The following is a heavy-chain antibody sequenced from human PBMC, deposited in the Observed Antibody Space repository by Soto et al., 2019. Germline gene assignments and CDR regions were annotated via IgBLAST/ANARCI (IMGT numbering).Heavy chain of an antibody. J-gene: IGHJ4*02. D-gene: IGHD5-12*01. CDR3: ARDGRVGGYPGFDY. CDR1: GGSISSNY. Sequence: SETLSLTCTVSGGSISSNYWSWIRQPAGKGLEWIGRIYTSGSTNYNPSLKSRVTMSVDTSKNQFSLKLSSVTAADTAVYYCARDGRVGGYPGFDYWGQGTLVTVSS. CDR2: IYTSGST. V-gene: IGHV4-4*07.